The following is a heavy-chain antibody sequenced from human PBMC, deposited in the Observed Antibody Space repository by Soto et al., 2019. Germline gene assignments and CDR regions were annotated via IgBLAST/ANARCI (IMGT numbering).Heavy chain of an antibody. CDR1: GYSFTSYW. V-gene: IGHV5-51*01. Sequence: GESLKISCKGSGYSFTSYWIGWVRQMPGKGLEWMGIIYPGDSDTRYSPSFQGQVTISADKSISTAYLQWSSLKASDTAMYYCARSKAGTTAEVVPAAMPFDYWGQGTLVTVSS. CDR2: IYPGDSDT. J-gene: IGHJ4*02. CDR3: ARSKAGTTAEVVPAAMPFDY. D-gene: IGHD2-2*01.